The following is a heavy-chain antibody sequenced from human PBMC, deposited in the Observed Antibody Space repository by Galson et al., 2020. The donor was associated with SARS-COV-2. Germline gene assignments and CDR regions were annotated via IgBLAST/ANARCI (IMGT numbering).Heavy chain of an antibody. D-gene: IGHD3-3*01. CDR1: GGSIRSSSYH. V-gene: IGHV4-39*01. Sequence: SETLSLTCTVSGGSIRSSSYHWAWIRQPPGKGLEWIGYIYFSGTTYYNPSLKSRVTVSVDTSKNQFSLRLNSVTAADTAVYYCARHFGNSFDYWGQGTLVAVSS. CDR2: IYFSGTT. CDR3: ARHFGNSFDY. J-gene: IGHJ4*02.